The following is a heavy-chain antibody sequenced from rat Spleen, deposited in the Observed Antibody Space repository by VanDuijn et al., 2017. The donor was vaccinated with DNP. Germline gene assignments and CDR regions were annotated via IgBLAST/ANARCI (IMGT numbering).Heavy chain of an antibody. CDR2: ISYDGTRT. V-gene: IGHV5S10*01. J-gene: IGHJ2*01. CDR3: ARWGDYFDY. CDR1: GFTFSDYY. D-gene: IGHD1-12*02. Sequence: EVQLVESGGGLVQPGGSLKLSCAASGFTFSDYYMAWVRQAPKKGLEWVATISYDGTRTYYRDSLRGRFTISRDNARSTLYLQMDSLWSEDTATYYCARWGDYFDYWGQGVMVTVSS.